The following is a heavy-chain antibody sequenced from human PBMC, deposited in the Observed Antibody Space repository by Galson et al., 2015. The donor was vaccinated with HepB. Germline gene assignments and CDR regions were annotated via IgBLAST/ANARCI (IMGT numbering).Heavy chain of an antibody. J-gene: IGHJ4*02. CDR1: GFTFSNSA. D-gene: IGHD4/OR15-4a*01. Sequence: SLRLSCAASGFTFSNSAMSWVRQAPAKGLEWVSAISGGGRNTYYADSVKGRFTISRDNSKNTLYLQMNSLRAEDTAVYYCANSNYREFWGQGTLVTVSS. CDR2: ISGGGRNT. CDR3: ANSNYREF. V-gene: IGHV3-23*01.